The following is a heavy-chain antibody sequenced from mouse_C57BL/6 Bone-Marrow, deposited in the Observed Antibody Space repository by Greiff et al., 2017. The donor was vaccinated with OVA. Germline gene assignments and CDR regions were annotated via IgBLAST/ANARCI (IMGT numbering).Heavy chain of an antibody. Sequence: EVNLVESGGGLVQPGGSLSLSCAASGFTFTDYYMSWVRQPPGKALEWLGFIRNKANGYTTEYSASVKGRFTISRGNSQSILYLQMNALRAEDSATYYCARWDHSNYYFDYWGQGTTLTVSS. CDR3: ARWDHSNYYFDY. D-gene: IGHD2-5*01. CDR2: IRNKANGYTT. J-gene: IGHJ2*01. CDR1: GFTFTDYY. V-gene: IGHV7-3*01.